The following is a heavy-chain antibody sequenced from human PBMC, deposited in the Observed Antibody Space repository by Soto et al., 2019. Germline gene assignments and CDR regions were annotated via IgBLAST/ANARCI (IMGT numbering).Heavy chain of an antibody. CDR1: GYTFTSYG. J-gene: IGHJ4*02. V-gene: IGHV1-18*01. CDR3: ARAFTDYYGSGIPSLDY. D-gene: IGHD3-10*01. CDR2: ISAYNGNT. Sequence: QVQLVQSGAEVKKPGASVKVSCKASGYTFTSYGISWVRQAPGQGLEWMGWISAYNGNTNYAQKLQGRVTMTPDTSTSPAYMDPRSLRSDDTAVYYCARAFTDYYGSGIPSLDYWGQGTLVTVSS.